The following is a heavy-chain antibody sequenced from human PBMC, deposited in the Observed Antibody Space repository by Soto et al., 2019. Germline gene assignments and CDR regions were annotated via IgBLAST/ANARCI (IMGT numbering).Heavy chain of an antibody. Sequence: QVQLQESGPGLVKPSQTLSLTCTVSGGSISSGGYYWSWIRQHPGKGLEWIGYIYYSGSTYYNPSLKSRVTISVDTSKNRFSLKLSSVTAADTAVYYCAREKGYCSGGSCYSPGYFDYWGQGTLVTVSS. CDR1: GGSISSGGYY. V-gene: IGHV4-31*03. CDR3: AREKGYCSGGSCYSPGYFDY. J-gene: IGHJ4*02. D-gene: IGHD2-15*01. CDR2: IYYSGST.